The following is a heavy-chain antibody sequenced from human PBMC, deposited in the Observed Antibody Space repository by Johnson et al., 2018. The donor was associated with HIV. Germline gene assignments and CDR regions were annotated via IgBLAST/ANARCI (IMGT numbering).Heavy chain of an antibody. CDR3: AKEGITMEVDI. D-gene: IGHD3-10*01. J-gene: IGHJ3*02. V-gene: IGHV3-33*06. CDR1: GFTFSSYG. CDR2: IWYDGSNK. Sequence: QVQLVESGGGVVQPGRSLRLSCVVSGFTFSSYGMHWVRQAPGKGLEWVAVIWYDGSNKYYADSVKGLFTISRDNSKNTLYLQMNSLRAEDTAVYYCAKEGITMEVDIWGQGTMVTVSS.